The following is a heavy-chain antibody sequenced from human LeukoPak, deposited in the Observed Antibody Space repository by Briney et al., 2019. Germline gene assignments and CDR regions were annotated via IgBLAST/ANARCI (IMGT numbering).Heavy chain of an antibody. D-gene: IGHD3-10*01. CDR3: ARVMVRGVTYFDY. J-gene: IGHJ4*02. CDR1: GFTFTTYW. CDR2: INSDGSST. V-gene: IGHV3-74*01. Sequence: GGSLRLSCAASGFTFTTYWMGWVRQAPGKGLVWVSRINSDGSSTSYADSVKGRFTISRDNAKNTLYLQMNSLRAEDTAVYYCARVMVRGVTYFDYWGQGTLVTVSS.